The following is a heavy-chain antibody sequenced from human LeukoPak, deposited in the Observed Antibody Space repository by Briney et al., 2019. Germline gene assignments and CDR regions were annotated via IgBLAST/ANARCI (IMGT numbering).Heavy chain of an antibody. V-gene: IGHV3-23*01. CDR2: ISDSGGST. Sequence: GESLRLSCAASGFTFRSYVMSWIRQAPGKGLEWVSAISDSGGSTYYADSVKGRFTTSTDNSKNTLYLQMNSLRAEDTAVYYCAKGSTDSRPYYFDYWGQGTLVTVSS. CDR1: GFTFRSYV. CDR3: AKGSTDSRPYYFDY. J-gene: IGHJ4*02.